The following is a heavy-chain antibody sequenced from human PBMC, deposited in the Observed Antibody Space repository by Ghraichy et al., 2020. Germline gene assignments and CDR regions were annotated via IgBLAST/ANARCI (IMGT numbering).Heavy chain of an antibody. CDR2: ISGGGTNT. Sequence: GGSLRLSCAASGFTFSTFVMIWVRQAPGKGLEWVSTISGGGTNTYYADSVKGRFTISRDNSKNTRYLQMNDLRAEDTAVYYCAKDSEGYSKGGHPYKEYFQHWGHGTLVTVSS. CDR3: AKDSEGYSKGGHPYKEYFQH. D-gene: IGHD6-13*01. J-gene: IGHJ1*01. CDR1: GFTFSTFV. V-gene: IGHV3-23*01.